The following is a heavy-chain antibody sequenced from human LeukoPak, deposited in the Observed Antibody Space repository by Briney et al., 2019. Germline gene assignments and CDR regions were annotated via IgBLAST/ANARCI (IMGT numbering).Heavy chain of an antibody. CDR1: GFTFSSYA. Sequence: PGGSLRLSCAASGFTFSSYAMSWVRQAPGEGPEWVSAISGSGGSTYYADSVKGRFTISRDNSKNTLYLQMNSLRAEDTAVYYCAKTWSDWYQGAFDYWGQGTLVTVSS. CDR2: ISGSGGST. D-gene: IGHD6-19*01. CDR3: AKTWSDWYQGAFDY. J-gene: IGHJ4*02. V-gene: IGHV3-23*01.